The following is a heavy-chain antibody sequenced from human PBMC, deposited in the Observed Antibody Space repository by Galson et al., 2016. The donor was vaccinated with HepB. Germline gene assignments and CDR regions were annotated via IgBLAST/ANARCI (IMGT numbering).Heavy chain of an antibody. CDR3: ARGLYHYGSGSYYIRNNWFYP. Sequence: SLRLSCAASGFSFSDYWMHWVRQAPGKGLVWVSRIYSDGSSTAYADSVKGRFTTSRDNAKNTLYLQMNGLRAEDTAVYYCARGLYHYGSGSYYIRNNWFYPWGQGTLVTVSS. CDR2: IYSDGSST. D-gene: IGHD3-10*01. V-gene: IGHV3-74*01. CDR1: GFSFSDYW. J-gene: IGHJ5*02.